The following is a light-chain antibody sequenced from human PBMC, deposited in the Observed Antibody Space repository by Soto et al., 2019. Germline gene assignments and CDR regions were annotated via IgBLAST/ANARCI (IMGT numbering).Light chain of an antibody. CDR3: QQYVFYRGT. V-gene: IGKV1-5*01. CDR2: DAS. J-gene: IGKJ1*01. Sequence: DIQMTQSPSALSASVGDRVTITCRASQSISGWLAWFQQKPGKAPKLLIYDASSLESGVQSRFSGSGSGTEFTLTITSLQPDDFATYYCQQYVFYRGTFGQGTNVEI. CDR1: QSISGW.